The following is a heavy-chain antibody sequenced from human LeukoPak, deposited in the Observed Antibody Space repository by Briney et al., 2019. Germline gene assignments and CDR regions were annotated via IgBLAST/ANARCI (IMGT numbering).Heavy chain of an antibody. J-gene: IGHJ5*02. CDR3: ARGVDGGNSDWFDP. V-gene: IGHV1-69*04. Sequence: ASVKVPCKASGGTFSSYAISWVRQAPGRGLEWMGRIIPILGIANYAQKFQGRVTITADKSTSTAYMELSSLRSEDTAVYYCARGVDGGNSDWFDPWGQGTLVTVSS. CDR2: IIPILGIA. D-gene: IGHD2-21*02. CDR1: GGTFSSYA.